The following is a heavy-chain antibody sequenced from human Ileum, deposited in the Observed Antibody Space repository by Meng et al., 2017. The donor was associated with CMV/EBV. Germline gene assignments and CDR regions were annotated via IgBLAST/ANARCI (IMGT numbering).Heavy chain of an antibody. J-gene: IGHJ6*02. CDR3: ARGGDDDFWSGYYYYYGMDV. D-gene: IGHD3-3*01. Sequence: ASVKVSCKASGYTFTSYGIPWVRQAPGQGLEWMGWISAYNGNTNYAQKLQGRVTMTTDTSTSTAYMELRSLRSDDTAVYYCARGGDDDFWSGYYYYYGMDVWGQGTTVTVSS. CDR1: GYTFTSYG. V-gene: IGHV1-18*01. CDR2: ISAYNGNT.